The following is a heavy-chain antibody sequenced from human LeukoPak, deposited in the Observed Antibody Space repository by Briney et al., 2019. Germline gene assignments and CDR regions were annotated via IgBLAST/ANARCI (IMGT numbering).Heavy chain of an antibody. V-gene: IGHV5-51*01. CDR2: IYPRDSDT. CDR1: GYPFTHQW. CDR3: ARHSDVIGAI. D-gene: IGHD3-10*01. J-gene: IGHJ4*02. Sequence: GESLLISCKASGYPFTHQWIGWVRPMSGSGLGWMGIIYPRDSDTIYSPSFQGHVTISADTSINTAYLEWSSLEASDTAIYYCARHSDVIGAIWGQGTLVTVSS.